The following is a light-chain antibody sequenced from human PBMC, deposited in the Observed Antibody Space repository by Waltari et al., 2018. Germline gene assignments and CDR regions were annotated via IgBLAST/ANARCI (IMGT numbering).Light chain of an antibody. CDR3: SSYTSSSTLLYV. CDR1: SSDVGGYTS. Sequence: QSALTQPASVSGSPGQSITISCTGTSSDVGGYTSVSWSQQHPGKAPQLMIYEVSNRPSGVSNRFSGSKSGNTASLTISGLQAEDEADYYCSSYTSSSTLLYVFGTGTKVTVL. J-gene: IGLJ1*01. CDR2: EVS. V-gene: IGLV2-14*01.